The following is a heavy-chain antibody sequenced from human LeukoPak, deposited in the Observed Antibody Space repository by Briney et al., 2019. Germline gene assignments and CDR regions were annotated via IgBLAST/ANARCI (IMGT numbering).Heavy chain of an antibody. Sequence: PGGSLRLSCAASGFTFSSYWMSWVRQAPGKGLEWVANIKQDGSEKYYVDSVKGRFTISRDNSKNTLYLQMNSLRAEDTAVYYCARNYGSGSYHFDYWGQGTLVTVSS. CDR1: GFTFSSYW. CDR3: ARNYGSGSYHFDY. D-gene: IGHD3-10*01. J-gene: IGHJ4*02. V-gene: IGHV3-7*01. CDR2: IKQDGSEK.